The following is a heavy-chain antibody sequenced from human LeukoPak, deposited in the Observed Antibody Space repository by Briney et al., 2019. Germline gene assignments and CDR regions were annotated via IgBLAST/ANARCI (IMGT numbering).Heavy chain of an antibody. CDR3: ARASYYDFRKAFDI. Sequence: SQTLSLTCTVSGGSISSGSYYWSWIRQPAGKGLEWIGRIYTSGSTNYNPSLKSRVTISVGTSKNQFSLKLRSVTAADTAVYYCARASYYDFRKAFDIWGQGTMVTVSS. CDR2: IYTSGST. CDR1: GGSISSGSYY. D-gene: IGHD3-3*01. V-gene: IGHV4-61*02. J-gene: IGHJ3*02.